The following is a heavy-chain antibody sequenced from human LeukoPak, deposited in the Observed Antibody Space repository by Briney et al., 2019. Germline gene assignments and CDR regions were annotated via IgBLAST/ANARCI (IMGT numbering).Heavy chain of an antibody. D-gene: IGHD3-22*01. CDR2: INHSGST. J-gene: IGHJ4*02. CDR1: GGSFSGYY. CDR3: ARDRGSITMIVDTS. Sequence: SETLSLTCAVYGGSFSGYYWSWIRQPPGKGLEWIGEINHSGSTNYNPSLKSRVTISVDTSKNQFSLKLSSVTAADTAVYFCARDRGSITMIVDTSWGQGTLVMVSS. V-gene: IGHV4-34*01.